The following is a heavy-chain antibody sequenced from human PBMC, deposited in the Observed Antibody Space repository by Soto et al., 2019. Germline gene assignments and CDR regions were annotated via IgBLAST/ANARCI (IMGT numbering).Heavy chain of an antibody. Sequence: SETLSLTCTVSGGSISSGDYYWSWIRQHPGRGLEWIGYIYYTGRTYYNPSLESRVTFSVDTSKNQFSLNLTSVTAADTAVYYCARQTPPWEILDYWGQGIPVTV. J-gene: IGHJ4*02. CDR3: ARQTPPWEILDY. CDR1: GGSISSGDYY. V-gene: IGHV4-30-4*08. CDR2: IYYTGRT. D-gene: IGHD1-26*01.